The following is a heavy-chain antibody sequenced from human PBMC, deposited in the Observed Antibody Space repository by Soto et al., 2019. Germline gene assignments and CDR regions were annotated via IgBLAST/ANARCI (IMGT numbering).Heavy chain of an antibody. V-gene: IGHV3-33*08. Sequence: GGSLRLSCAASGFTVSSNYMSWVRQAPGKGLEWVAVIWYDGSNKYYADSVKGRFTISRDNSKNTLYLQMNSLRAEDTAVYYCARTASYGDYYFDYWGQGTLVTVSS. D-gene: IGHD4-17*01. CDR2: IWYDGSNK. CDR3: ARTASYGDYYFDY. J-gene: IGHJ4*02. CDR1: GFTVSSNY.